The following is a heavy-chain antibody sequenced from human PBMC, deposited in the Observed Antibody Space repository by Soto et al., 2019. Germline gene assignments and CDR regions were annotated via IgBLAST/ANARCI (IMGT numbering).Heavy chain of an antibody. CDR2: FDPEDGET. Sequence: ASVKDSCKVSGYTLTELSMHWVRQAPGKGLEWMGGFDPEDGETIYAQKFQGRVTMTRDTSTDTAYMELSRLRSEDTAVYYCATDLRVLQSNWFDAWGQGTLVTVSS. J-gene: IGHJ5*02. CDR3: ATDLRVLQSNWFDA. D-gene: IGHD4-17*01. CDR1: GYTLTELS. V-gene: IGHV1-24*01.